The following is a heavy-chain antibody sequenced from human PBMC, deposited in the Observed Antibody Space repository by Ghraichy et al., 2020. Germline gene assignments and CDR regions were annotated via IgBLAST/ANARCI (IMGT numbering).Heavy chain of an antibody. CDR3: ANFVGTDPTGRFDN. Sequence: SLRLSCEGSGLTFSCCGMHWVRQAPGKGLEWVALISFDGSNKNYIESVKGRFSISRDNSKSKLYLQMNSLRVEDTAIYYCANFVGTDPTGRFDNWGQGTRVTVSS. D-gene: IGHD2-21*01. V-gene: IGHV3-30*18. J-gene: IGHJ4*02. CDR1: GLTFSCCG. CDR2: ISFDGSNK.